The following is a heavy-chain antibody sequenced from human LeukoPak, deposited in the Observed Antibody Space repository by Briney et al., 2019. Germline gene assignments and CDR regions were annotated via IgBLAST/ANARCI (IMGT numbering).Heavy chain of an antibody. CDR2: MNPNSGNT. CDR3: TSGTYSSSSGYWFDP. Sequence: ASVKVSCKASGYTFTSYDINWVRQATGQGLEWMGWMNPNSGNTGYAQKFQGRVTMTRNTSISTAYMELSSLRSEDTAVYYCTSGTYSSSSGYWFDPWGQGTLVTVSS. V-gene: IGHV1-8*01. D-gene: IGHD6-6*01. J-gene: IGHJ5*02. CDR1: GYTFTSYD.